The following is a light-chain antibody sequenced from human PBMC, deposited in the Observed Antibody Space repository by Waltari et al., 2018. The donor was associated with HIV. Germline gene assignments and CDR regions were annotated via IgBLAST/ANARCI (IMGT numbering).Light chain of an antibody. V-gene: IGLV3-25*03. Sequence: SYELTQPPSVSVSPGQTARITCSGYVMPKQYAYWYQQKPGQAPVVVISKDSERPSGIPERFSGSSSGTTVTLTISGVQAEDEADYYCQSADSSGTYAVFGGGTQLTVL. CDR1: VMPKQY. J-gene: IGLJ7*01. CDR3: QSADSSGTYAV. CDR2: KDS.